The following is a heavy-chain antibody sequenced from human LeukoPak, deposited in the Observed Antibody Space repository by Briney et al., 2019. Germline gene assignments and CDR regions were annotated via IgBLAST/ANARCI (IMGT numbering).Heavy chain of an antibody. CDR3: TRSLNSGSYPDY. V-gene: IGHV3-74*01. Sequence: PGGSLRLSCAASGFTFSSYWMHWVRQAPGKGLVWVSRVNSDGSRTDYADSVKGRITISRDNAKNTLYLQMNSLRAEDTAVYYCTRSLNSGSYPDYWGQGTLVTVSS. CDR1: GFTFSSYW. D-gene: IGHD1-26*01. CDR2: VNSDGSRT. J-gene: IGHJ4*02.